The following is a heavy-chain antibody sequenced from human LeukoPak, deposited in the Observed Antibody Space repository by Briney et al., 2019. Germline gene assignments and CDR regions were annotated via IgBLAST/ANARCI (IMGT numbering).Heavy chain of an antibody. V-gene: IGHV3-23*01. J-gene: IGHJ4*02. CDR3: AREAKDYGVYVPFDY. D-gene: IGHD4-17*01. Sequence: GGSLRLSCAASGFTFSNYAMNWVRQAPGKGLKWVPVISASGGTTPYVDSVRGRFTISRDNSKNTLSLQMNSLRAEDAAVYYCAREAKDYGVYVPFDYWGQGTLVTVSS. CDR1: GFTFSNYA. CDR2: ISASGGTT.